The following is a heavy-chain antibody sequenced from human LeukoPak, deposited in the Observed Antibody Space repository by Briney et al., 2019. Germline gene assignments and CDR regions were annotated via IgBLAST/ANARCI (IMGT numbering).Heavy chain of an antibody. V-gene: IGHV4-59*01. CDR1: GGSISSYY. CDR3: ARAADSSSPGDFDY. CDR2: IYYSGST. Sequence: PSETLSLTCTVSGGSISSYYWSWIRQPPGKGLEWIGYIYYSGSTNYNPSLKSRVTISVDTSKNQFSLKLSSVTAADTAVYYCARAADSSSPGDFDYRGQGTLVTVSS. J-gene: IGHJ4*02. D-gene: IGHD6-6*01.